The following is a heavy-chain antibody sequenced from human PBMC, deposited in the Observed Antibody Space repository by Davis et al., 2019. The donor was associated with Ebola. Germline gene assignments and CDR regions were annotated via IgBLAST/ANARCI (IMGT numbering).Heavy chain of an antibody. V-gene: IGHV3-20*04. CDR1: GFTFDDYA. J-gene: IGHJ6*04. CDR3: AREPTGNYYYFYGMDV. D-gene: IGHD4-11*01. Sequence: GGSLRLSCAASGFTFDDYAMTWVRQAPGKGLEWVSGINWNGGSTGYADSVKGRFTISRDNAKNSLYLQMNSLRVEDTAVYFCAREPTGNYYYFYGMDVWGKGTTVSVSS. CDR2: INWNGGST.